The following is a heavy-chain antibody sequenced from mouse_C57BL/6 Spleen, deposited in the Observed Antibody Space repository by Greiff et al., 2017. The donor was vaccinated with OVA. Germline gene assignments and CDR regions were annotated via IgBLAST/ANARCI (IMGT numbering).Heavy chain of an antibody. D-gene: IGHD1-1*01. Sequence: QVQLQQPGAELVKPGASVKLSCKASGYTFTSYWMQWVKQRPGQGLAWIGEIDPSDSYTNYNQKFKGKATLTVDTSSSTAYMQLSSLTSEDSAVYYCARRIYYYGSSYWYFDVWGTGTTVTVSS. J-gene: IGHJ1*03. CDR3: ARRIYYYGSSYWYFDV. CDR1: GYTFTSYW. V-gene: IGHV1-50*01. CDR2: IDPSDSYT.